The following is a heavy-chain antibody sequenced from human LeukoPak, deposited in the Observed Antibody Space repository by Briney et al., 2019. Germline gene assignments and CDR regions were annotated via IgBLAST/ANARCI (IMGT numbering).Heavy chain of an antibody. D-gene: IGHD3-22*01. Sequence: PSETLSLTCTVSGGSISSYYWSWIRQPPGKGLEWIGYIYYSGSTNYNPSLKSRVTISVDTSKNQFSLKLSSVTAADTAVYYCARGKTVVISAAGHPGAFDIWGQGTMVTVSS. CDR2: IYYSGST. V-gene: IGHV4-59*01. J-gene: IGHJ3*02. CDR3: ARGKTVVISAAGHPGAFDI. CDR1: GGSISSYY.